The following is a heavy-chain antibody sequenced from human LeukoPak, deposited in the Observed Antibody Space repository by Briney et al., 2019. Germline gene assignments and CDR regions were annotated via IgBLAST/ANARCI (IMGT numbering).Heavy chain of an antibody. Sequence: ASVKVSCKASGYTFASYGISWVRQAPGQGLEWMGWISAYNGNTNYAQKLQGRVTMTTDTSTSTAYMELRSLRSDDTAVYYCARVRDVVVVAATQPDFDYWGQGTLVTVSS. V-gene: IGHV1-18*04. CDR1: GYTFASYG. D-gene: IGHD2-15*01. CDR2: ISAYNGNT. J-gene: IGHJ4*02. CDR3: ARVRDVVVVAATQPDFDY.